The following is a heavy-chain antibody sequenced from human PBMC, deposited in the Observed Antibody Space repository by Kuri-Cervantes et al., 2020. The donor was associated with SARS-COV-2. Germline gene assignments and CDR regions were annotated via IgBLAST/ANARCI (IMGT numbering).Heavy chain of an antibody. CDR1: GYTFTSYY. Sequence: ASVKVSCKASGYTFTSYYMHWVRQAPGQGLEWMGIINPSGGSTSYAQKFQGRVTMTRDTSTSTVYMELSSLRSEDTAVYYCARAVFPACYYYSSGPTPWMWWGQGTLVTVSS. J-gene: IGHJ4*02. CDR3: ARAVFPACYYYSSGPTPWMW. CDR2: INPSGGST. D-gene: IGHD3-22*01. V-gene: IGHV1-46*01.